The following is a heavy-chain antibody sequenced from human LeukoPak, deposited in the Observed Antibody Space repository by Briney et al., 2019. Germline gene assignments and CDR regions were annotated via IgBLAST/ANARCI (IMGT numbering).Heavy chain of an antibody. Sequence: GGSLRLSCAASGFTFSTYGMHWVRQAPGKGLEWVSAISGSGGSTYYADSVKGRFAISRDNSKNTLYLQMNSLRAEDTAVYYCAKGRVYGDYGLGYWGQGTLVTVSS. CDR1: GFTFSTYG. V-gene: IGHV3-23*01. CDR3: AKGRVYGDYGLGY. CDR2: ISGSGGST. J-gene: IGHJ4*02. D-gene: IGHD4-17*01.